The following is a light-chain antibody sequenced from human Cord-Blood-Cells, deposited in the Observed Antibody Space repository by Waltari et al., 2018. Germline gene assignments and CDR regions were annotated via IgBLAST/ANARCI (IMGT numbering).Light chain of an antibody. CDR1: SSDVGGYNY. CDR3: SSYTSSSTVV. V-gene: IGLV2-14*01. Sequence: QSALTQPASLSGSPGQSITISCTGTSSDVGGYNYVSWYQQNPGNAPKLMIYDVSTRPSGVSNRFSGAKSGNTASLTISGLQAEDEADYYCSSYTSSSTVVFGGGTKLTVL. J-gene: IGLJ2*01. CDR2: DVS.